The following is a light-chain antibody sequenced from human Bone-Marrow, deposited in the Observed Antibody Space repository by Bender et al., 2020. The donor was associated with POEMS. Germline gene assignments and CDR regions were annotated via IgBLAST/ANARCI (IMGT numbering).Light chain of an antibody. J-gene: IGLJ3*02. CDR3: VAWDASLNGWV. CDR1: SSDVGSFKY. CDR2: EGS. V-gene: IGLV2-14*02. Sequence: QSALTQPASVSGSPGQSITISCTGTSSDVGSFKYVSWYQQHPGKAPKLMIYEGSKRPSGVSNRISGSKSGNTASLAITGLQSDDEAIYFCVAWDASLNGWVFGGGTKLTVL.